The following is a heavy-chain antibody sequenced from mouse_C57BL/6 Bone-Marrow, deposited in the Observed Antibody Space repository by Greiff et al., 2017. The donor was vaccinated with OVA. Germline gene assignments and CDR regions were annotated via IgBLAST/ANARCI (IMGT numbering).Heavy chain of an antibody. CDR3: ARWGGYYGAY. Sequence: QVQLQQPGAELVKPGASVKLSCKASGYTFTSYWMHWVKQRPGQGLEWIGMIHPNSGSTNYNEKFKSKATLTVDKSSSTAYMQLSSLTSDDSAVYYCARWGGYYGAYWGQGTLVTVSA. CDR1: GYTFTSYW. J-gene: IGHJ3*01. D-gene: IGHD1-1*01. CDR2: IHPNSGST. V-gene: IGHV1-64*01.